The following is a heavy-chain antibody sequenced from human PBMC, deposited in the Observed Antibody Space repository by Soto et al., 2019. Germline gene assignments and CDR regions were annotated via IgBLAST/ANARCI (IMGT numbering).Heavy chain of an antibody. Sequence: GGSLRLSCAASGFTFSSQWMDWVRQAPGKGLEWVANINQDGSEKHYVDSVKGRFTISRDNAKNSLYLQMNSLTAEDSALYYCSPALNYWGQGTLVTVS. CDR1: GFTFSSQW. V-gene: IGHV3-7*01. CDR2: INQDGSEK. D-gene: IGHD2-2*01. CDR3: SPALNY. J-gene: IGHJ4*02.